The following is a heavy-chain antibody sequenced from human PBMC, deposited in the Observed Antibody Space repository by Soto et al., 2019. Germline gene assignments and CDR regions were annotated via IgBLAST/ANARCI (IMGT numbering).Heavy chain of an antibody. CDR1: GGSIRSDNYY. CDR3: ARVGTGAYGSGSSTCCDY. V-gene: IGHV4-31*03. J-gene: IGHJ4*01. D-gene: IGHD3-10*01. CDR2: IFYSGNT. Sequence: QVQLQESGPGLVKPSQTLSLTCSVSGGSIRSDNYYWGWIRQHPGKGLEWIGFIFYSGNTYYNPSPKRRVHISPDTSQNQCCLKLTSVTAADTAVYFSARVGTGAYGSGSSTCCDYWGQGTLVTVSS.